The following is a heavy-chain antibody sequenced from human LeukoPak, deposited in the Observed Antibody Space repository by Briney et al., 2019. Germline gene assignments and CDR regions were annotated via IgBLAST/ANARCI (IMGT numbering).Heavy chain of an antibody. CDR1: GGPFSNYA. CDR2: IIPIFGTA. CDR3: ARRTQLGPGGYYYMDV. V-gene: IGHV1-69*06. D-gene: IGHD6-13*01. Sequence: SVKVSCKASGGPFSNYAISWVRQAPGQGLEWMGGIIPIFGTANYAQKFQGRVTITADKSTSTAYMELSSLRSEDTAVYYCARRTQLGPGGYYYMDVWGKGTTVTVSS. J-gene: IGHJ6*03.